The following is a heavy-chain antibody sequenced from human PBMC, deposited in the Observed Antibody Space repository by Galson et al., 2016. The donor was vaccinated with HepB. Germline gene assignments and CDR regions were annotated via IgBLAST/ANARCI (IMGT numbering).Heavy chain of an antibody. J-gene: IGHJ3*02. CDR3: ARGTFCSGDSCYSPAFDM. D-gene: IGHD2-15*01. CDR1: GFTVSSSY. CDR2: ISFDGSNK. V-gene: IGHV3-30-3*01. Sequence: SLRLSCAASGFTVSSSYMSWVRQAPGKGLEWVAVISFDGSNKYYADSVKGRFTISRDNSKNTLYLQMNTLRAEDTAVYYCARGTFCSGDSCYSPAFDMWGQGTMVTVAS.